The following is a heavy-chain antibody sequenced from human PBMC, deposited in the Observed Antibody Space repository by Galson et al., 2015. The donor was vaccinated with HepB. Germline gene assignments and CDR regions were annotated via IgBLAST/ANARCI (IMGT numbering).Heavy chain of an antibody. D-gene: IGHD5-12*01. CDR1: GFTFSSYA. Sequence: SLRLSCAASGFTFSSYAMSWVRQAPGKGLEWVSAISGSGGSTYYADSVKGRFTISRDNAKNSLYLQMNSLRAEDTAVYYCATQDIVATTTFDYWGQGTLVTVSS. V-gene: IGHV3-23*01. CDR2: ISGSGGST. J-gene: IGHJ4*02. CDR3: ATQDIVATTTFDY.